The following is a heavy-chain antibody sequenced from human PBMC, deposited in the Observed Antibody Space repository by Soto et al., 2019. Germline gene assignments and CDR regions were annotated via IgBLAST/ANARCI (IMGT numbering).Heavy chain of an antibody. Sequence: PSETLSLTCAVYGGSFSGYYWTWIRQPPGTGLEWIGEINHSGSTNYNPSLKSRVTISVDTSKNQFSLKLTSVTAADTAVYYCVRDKVTVGIDYWGLGTLVTVSS. D-gene: IGHD3-10*01. J-gene: IGHJ4*02. CDR1: GGSFSGYY. V-gene: IGHV4-34*01. CDR3: VRDKVTVGIDY. CDR2: INHSGST.